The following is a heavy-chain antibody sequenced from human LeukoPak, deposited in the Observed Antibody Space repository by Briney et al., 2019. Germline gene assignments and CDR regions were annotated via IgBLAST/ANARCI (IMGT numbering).Heavy chain of an antibody. CDR2: INGNGAAT. J-gene: IGHJ6*03. D-gene: IGHD1-26*01. CDR1: GFTFNNYA. Sequence: GGSLRLSCVASGFTFNNYAMHCVRQAPGKGLEWGSTINGNGAATYYADSFKGRFLISRDDSKSTVYLRMNKLRVEDSGLYYCANGLAASGNFLLRDYYYFIDVWGKGTTVIVS. CDR3: ANGLAASGNFLLRDYYYFIDV. V-gene: IGHV3-23*01.